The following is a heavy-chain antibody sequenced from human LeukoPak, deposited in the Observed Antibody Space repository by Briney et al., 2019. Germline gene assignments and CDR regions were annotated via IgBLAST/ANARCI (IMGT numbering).Heavy chain of an antibody. D-gene: IGHD1-26*01. CDR3: ASIPTSSGSYWDVFDY. Sequence: SQTLSLTCTVSGVSISSGGYYWSWIRQHPGKGLEWIGYIYYSGSTYYNPSLKSRVTISVDTSKNQFSLKLSSVTAADTAVYYCASIPTSSGSYWDVFDYWGQGTLVTVSS. CDR1: GVSISSGGYY. J-gene: IGHJ4*02. V-gene: IGHV4-31*03. CDR2: IYYSGST.